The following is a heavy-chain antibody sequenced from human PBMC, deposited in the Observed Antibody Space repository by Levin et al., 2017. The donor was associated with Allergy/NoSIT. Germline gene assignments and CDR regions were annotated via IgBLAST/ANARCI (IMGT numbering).Heavy chain of an antibody. CDR2: IGTAGDT. D-gene: IGHD4-17*01. Sequence: GGSLRLSCAASGFTFSSYDMHWVRQATGKGLEWVSAIGTAGDTYYPGSVKGRFTISRENAKNSLYLQMNSLRAGDTAVYYCARTGDYQARGELWFDPWGQGTLVTVSS. V-gene: IGHV3-13*01. CDR3: ARTGDYQARGELWFDP. J-gene: IGHJ5*02. CDR1: GFTFSSYD.